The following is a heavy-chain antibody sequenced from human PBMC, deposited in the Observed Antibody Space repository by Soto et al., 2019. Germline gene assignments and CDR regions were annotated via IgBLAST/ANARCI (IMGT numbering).Heavy chain of an antibody. CDR3: ARAARSLRFYWFDP. J-gene: IGHJ5*02. Sequence: PAALYLTCAVYGGSFSGYYWSWIRQPPGKGLEWIGEINHSGSTNYNPSLKSRVTISVDTSKNQFSLKLSSVTAADTAVYYCARAARSLRFYWFDPWGQGTLVTVSS. V-gene: IGHV4-34*01. CDR2: INHSGST. D-gene: IGHD3-3*01. CDR1: GGSFSGYY.